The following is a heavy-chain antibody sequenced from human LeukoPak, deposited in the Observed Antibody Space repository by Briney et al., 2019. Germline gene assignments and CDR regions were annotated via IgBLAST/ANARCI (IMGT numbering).Heavy chain of an antibody. CDR3: ARGGILYGMDV. V-gene: IGHV3-23*01. J-gene: IGHJ6*02. CDR1: RFTFSAYS. CDR2: ISGSGGNT. D-gene: IGHD6-13*01. Sequence: GGSLRLSCAASRFTFSAYSMSWVRPAPGKGLEWVSAISGSGGNTYYADSVKGRFTISRDNSKNTLYLQMNSLRAEDTAAYYCARGGILYGMDVWGQGTTVTVSS.